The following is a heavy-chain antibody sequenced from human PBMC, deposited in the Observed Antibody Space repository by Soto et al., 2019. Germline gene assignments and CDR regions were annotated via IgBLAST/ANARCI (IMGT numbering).Heavy chain of an antibody. Sequence: SLTCTVSGGSISSSSYYWGWIRQPPGKGLEWIGSIYYSGSTYYNPSLKSRVTISVDTSKNQFSLKLSSVTAADTAVYYCARSGRGGGSLIVDYWGQGTLVTVSS. CDR1: GGSISSSSYY. CDR3: ARSGRGGGSLIVDY. CDR2: IYYSGST. V-gene: IGHV4-39*01. J-gene: IGHJ4*02. D-gene: IGHD2-15*01.